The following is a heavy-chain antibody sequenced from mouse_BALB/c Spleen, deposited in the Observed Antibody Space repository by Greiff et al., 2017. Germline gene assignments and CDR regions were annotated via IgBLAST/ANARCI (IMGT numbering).Heavy chain of an antibody. CDR3: ARSGNGYYRDFDV. CDR2: INPYNDGT. CDR1: GYTFTSYV. Sequence: VQLQQSGPELVKPGASVKMSCKASGYTFTSYVMHWVKQKPGQGLEWIGYINPYNDGTKYNEKFKGKATLTSDKSSSTAYMELSSLTSEDSAVYYCARSGNGYYRDFDVWGAGTTVTVSS. V-gene: IGHV1-14*01. J-gene: IGHJ1*01. D-gene: IGHD2-12*01.